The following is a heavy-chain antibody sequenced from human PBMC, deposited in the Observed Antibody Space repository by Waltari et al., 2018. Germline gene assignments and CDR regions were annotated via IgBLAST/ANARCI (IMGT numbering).Heavy chain of an antibody. CDR3: AKPTLTTVVTS. D-gene: IGHD4-17*01. Sequence: EVQLLESGGGLVQPGGSLRLSCAASGFTFSSYAMSWVRQAPGKGRGWGSAISGSGGSTYYADSVKGRFTISRDNSKNTLYLQMNSLRAEDTAVYYCAKPTLTTVVTSWGQGTLVTVSS. J-gene: IGHJ4*02. CDR2: ISGSGGST. CDR1: GFTFSSYA. V-gene: IGHV3-23*01.